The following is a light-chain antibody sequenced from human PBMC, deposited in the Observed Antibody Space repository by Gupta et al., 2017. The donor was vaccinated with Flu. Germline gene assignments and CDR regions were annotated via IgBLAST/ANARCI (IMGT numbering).Light chain of an antibody. CDR1: SSNIGNNF. CDR2: EHN. J-gene: IGLJ3*02. V-gene: IGLV1-51*02. CDR3: GQWDSSQNPGGWV. Sequence: TISCSGSSSNIGNNFVSWYQHLPGTAPKRLIYEHNKRPSGIPVRASASTSGTSATVGITDLRSGDEAEYYCGQWDSSQNPGGWVFGGGTRVTVL.